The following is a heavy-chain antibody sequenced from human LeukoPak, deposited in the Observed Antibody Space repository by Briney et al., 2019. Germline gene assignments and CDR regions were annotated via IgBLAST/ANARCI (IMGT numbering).Heavy chain of an antibody. CDR3: ARVITVLRFLEWLPPYGMDV. CDR1: GLRFRSYA. J-gene: IGHJ6*02. Sequence: GGSLRLSCVASGLRFRSYAMNWVRQAPGKGLECISTISDDSSFTYYADSVKGRSAISRDDSKNTLYLQMNNLKVEDTAVYYCARVITVLRFLEWLPPYGMDVWGQGTTVTVSS. CDR2: ISDDSSFT. V-gene: IGHV3-23*01. D-gene: IGHD3-3*01.